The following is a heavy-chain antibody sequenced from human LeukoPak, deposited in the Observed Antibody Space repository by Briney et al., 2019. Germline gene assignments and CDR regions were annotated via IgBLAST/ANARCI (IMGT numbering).Heavy chain of an antibody. CDR1: GFTFSSYS. J-gene: IGHJ4*02. D-gene: IGHD1-26*01. CDR3: ARDPVVGATTGLDY. CDR2: ISSSSSTI. V-gene: IGHV3-48*01. Sequence: GGSLRLSCAASGFTFSSYSMNWVRQAPGKGLEWVSYISSSSSTIYYADSVKGRFTISRDNAKNSLYLQMNSLRAEDTAVYYCARDPVVGATTGLDYWGQGTLVTVSS.